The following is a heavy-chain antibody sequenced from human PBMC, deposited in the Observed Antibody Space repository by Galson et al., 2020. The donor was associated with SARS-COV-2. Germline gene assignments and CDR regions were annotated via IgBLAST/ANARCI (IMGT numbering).Heavy chain of an antibody. CDR2: IYYSVKT. V-gene: IGHV4-31*03. D-gene: IGHD4-4*01. Sequence: ASETLSLTCTVSGASIRSSSYYWSWIRQHPGKGLEWIGYIYYSVKTSYNPSLKSRVTISVDTSKNQFSLNLSSVTVADTAVYYCARGVTTPWNKWCDPWGQGTLVTVSS. J-gene: IGHJ5*02. CDR1: GASIRSSSYY. CDR3: ARGVTTPWNKWCDP.